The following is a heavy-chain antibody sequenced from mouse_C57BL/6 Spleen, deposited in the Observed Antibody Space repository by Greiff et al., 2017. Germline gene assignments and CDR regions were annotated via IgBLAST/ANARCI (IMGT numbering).Heavy chain of an antibody. D-gene: IGHD2-3*01. CDR1: GFSLTSYG. Sequence: VQLQQSGPGLVAPSQSLSITCTVSGFSLTSYGVHWVRQPPGKGLEWLVVIWSDGSTTYNSALKSRLSISKDNSKSQVFLKMNSLQTDDTAMYYGARHEIYDGYYVPMDYWGQGTSVTVSS. V-gene: IGHV2-6-1*01. CDR3: ARHEIYDGYYVPMDY. CDR2: IWSDGST. J-gene: IGHJ4*01.